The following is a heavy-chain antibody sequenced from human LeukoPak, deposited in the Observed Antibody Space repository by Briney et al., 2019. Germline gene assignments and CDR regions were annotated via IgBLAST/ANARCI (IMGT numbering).Heavy chain of an antibody. D-gene: IGHD1-26*01. J-gene: IGHJ4*02. Sequence: GGSMRLSCAASGFTFSNAWMNWVRQAPGKGLEWVGRIKSKTGGGTIDYAAPVKGRFTISRDDSKDTLYLQMNSLKSEDTAVYHCTTAAFVGATAYWGQGALVIVSS. CDR2: IKSKTGGGTI. CDR1: GFTFSNAW. CDR3: TTAAFVGATAY. V-gene: IGHV3-15*07.